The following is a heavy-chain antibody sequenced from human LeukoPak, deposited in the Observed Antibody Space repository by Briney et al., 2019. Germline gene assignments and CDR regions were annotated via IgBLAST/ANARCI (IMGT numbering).Heavy chain of an antibody. Sequence: GGSLRLSCAASGLSLSTYEMNWIRQVPGKGLEWVSHINSGGNTQYYADSVRGRFTMSRDNAKNSLDLQMNSLRAEDTAVYYCARDIVNGPFVISLESWGQGALVTVSS. V-gene: IGHV3-48*03. D-gene: IGHD2-21*01. CDR2: INSGGNTQ. CDR1: GLSLSTYE. J-gene: IGHJ4*02. CDR3: ARDIVNGPFVISLES.